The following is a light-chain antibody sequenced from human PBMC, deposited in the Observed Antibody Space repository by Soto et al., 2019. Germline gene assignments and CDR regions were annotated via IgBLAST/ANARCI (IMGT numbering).Light chain of an antibody. J-gene: IGKJ4*01. V-gene: IGKV3-15*01. CDR1: QSVRSN. CDR3: QQYIHWPPLT. CDR2: GAS. Sequence: EIVLTQSPATLSVSPGERATLSCRDSQSVRSNLAWYQQKPGQGPRLLIFGASTRATDIPARFSGSGSGTEFTLTISSLQSEDFAVYYCQQYIHWPPLTFGGGTKVEIK.